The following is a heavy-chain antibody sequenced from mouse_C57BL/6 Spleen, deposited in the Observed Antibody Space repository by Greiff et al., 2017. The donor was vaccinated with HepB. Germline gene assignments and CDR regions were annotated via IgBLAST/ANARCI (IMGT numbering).Heavy chain of an antibody. D-gene: IGHD1-1*01. J-gene: IGHJ4*01. CDR1: GFTFSDYG. CDR2: ISSGSSTI. CDR3: ARRAVVATDYYAMDY. V-gene: IGHV5-17*01. Sequence: EVQVVESGGGLVKPGGSLKLSCAASGFTFSDYGMHWVRQAPEKGLEWVAYISSGSSTIYYADTVKGRFTISRDNAKNTLFLQMTSLRSEDTAMYYCARRAVVATDYYAMDYWGQGTSVTVSS.